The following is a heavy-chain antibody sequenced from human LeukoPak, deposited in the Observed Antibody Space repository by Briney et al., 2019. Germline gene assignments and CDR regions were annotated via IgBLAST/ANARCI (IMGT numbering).Heavy chain of an antibody. D-gene: IGHD3-10*01. J-gene: IGHJ3*02. CDR2: ISSSSSYI. CDR1: GFTFSSYS. CDR3: ARDQGPSDPVPDAFDI. V-gene: IGHV3-21*06. Sequence: GGSLRLSCAASGFTFSSYSMNWVRQAPGKGLESVSSISSSSSYIYYADSVKGRFTISRDNAKNSLYLQMNSLRAEDTAVYYCARDQGPSDPVPDAFDIWGQGTMVTVSS.